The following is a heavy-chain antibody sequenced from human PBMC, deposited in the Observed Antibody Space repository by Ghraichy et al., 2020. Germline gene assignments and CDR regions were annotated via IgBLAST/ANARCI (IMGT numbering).Heavy chain of an antibody. CDR1: GGSVSSSYYY. CDR2: IYYSGST. J-gene: IGHJ4*02. CDR3: ARDGSGSYYNYYFDH. D-gene: IGHD3-10*01. V-gene: IGHV4-39*02. Sequence: SETLSLTCTVSGGSVSSSYYYWGWIRQPPGKGLEWIGSIYYSGSTYYNPSLKSRVTISVDTSKNQFSLKLSSVTAADTAVYYCARDGSGSYYNYYFDHWGQGTLVTVSS.